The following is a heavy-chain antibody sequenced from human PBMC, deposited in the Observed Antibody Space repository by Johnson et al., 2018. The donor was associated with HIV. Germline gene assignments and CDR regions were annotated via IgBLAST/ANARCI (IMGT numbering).Heavy chain of an antibody. CDR2: IRNDGSAT. J-gene: IGHJ3*02. V-gene: IGHV3-74*01. CDR3: ARGLDYYDSSGFRSASFDI. D-gene: IGHD3-22*01. Sequence: VQLVESGGGLVQPGGSLRLSCAASGFDFSSSWMHWVRQAPGKGLVWVSRIRNDGSATTYADSVKGRFTIPSDNSRNALYLQMYSLRAEDTAVYYCARGLDYYDSSGFRSASFDIWGQGTMVTVSS. CDR1: GFDFSSSW.